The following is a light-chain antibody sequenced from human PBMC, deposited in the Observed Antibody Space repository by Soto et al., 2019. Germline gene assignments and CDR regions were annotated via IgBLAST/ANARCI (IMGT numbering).Light chain of an antibody. CDR2: GAS. Sequence: EIVLTQSPGTLSLSPGERATLSCRASQSVSSSYLAWYQQKPGQAPRLLIYGASSRATGIPDRFSGSGSGTDFTLTISRLEPEDFAVYYCQQYGSSLSITSGQGTRLEIK. CDR1: QSVSSSY. V-gene: IGKV3-20*01. J-gene: IGKJ5*01. CDR3: QQYGSSLSIT.